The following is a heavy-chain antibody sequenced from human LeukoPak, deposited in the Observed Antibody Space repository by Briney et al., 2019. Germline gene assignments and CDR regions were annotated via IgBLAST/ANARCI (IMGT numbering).Heavy chain of an antibody. CDR3: ARGRSLDY. Sequence: GGSLRLSCVASGFTFSSYWMSWVRQAPGKGLEWVANMKQDETEKYYVDSVKGRFTISRDNAENSLYLQMNSLRAEDTAVYYCARGRSLDYWGQGTLVTVSS. J-gene: IGHJ4*02. V-gene: IGHV3-7*01. CDR1: GFTFSSYW. CDR2: MKQDETEK. D-gene: IGHD1-14*01.